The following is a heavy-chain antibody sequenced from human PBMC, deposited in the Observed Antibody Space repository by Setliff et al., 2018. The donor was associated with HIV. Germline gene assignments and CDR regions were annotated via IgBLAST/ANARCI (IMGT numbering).Heavy chain of an antibody. J-gene: IGHJ4*02. D-gene: IGHD6-19*01. CDR2: INDSGNT. CDR1: AGSLSGYY. V-gene: IGHV4-34*01. Sequence: PSETLSLTCDVYAGSLSGYYWSWIRQSSGKGLEWIGEINDSGNTNYNPSLKSRVTISIDTSKNHFSLSLKSVTAADTTIFYCARRTSFTGGAVAGHFDYWGQGTPVTVSS. CDR3: ARRTSFTGGAVAGHFDY.